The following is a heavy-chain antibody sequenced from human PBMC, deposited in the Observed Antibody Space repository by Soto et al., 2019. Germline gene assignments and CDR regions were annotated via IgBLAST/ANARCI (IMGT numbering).Heavy chain of an antibody. J-gene: IGHJ4*02. CDR3: ARGRRIAAAGGSDY. D-gene: IGHD6-13*01. Sequence: GGSLRLSCAASGFTFSSYWMHWVRQAPGKGLVWVSRINSDGRSTSYADSVKGRFTISRDNAKNTLYLQMNSLRAEDTAVYYCARGRRIAAAGGSDYWGQGTLVTVSS. CDR2: INSDGRST. V-gene: IGHV3-74*01. CDR1: GFTFSSYW.